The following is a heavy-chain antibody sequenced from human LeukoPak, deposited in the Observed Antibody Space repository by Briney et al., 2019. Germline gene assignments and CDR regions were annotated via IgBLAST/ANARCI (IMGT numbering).Heavy chain of an antibody. D-gene: IGHD3-22*01. CDR1: GFSFSSYG. J-gene: IGHJ4*02. CDR2: IWSDGINK. CDR3: ANENYYDSSGYVDY. Sequence: PGRSLRLSSAASGFSFSSYGMHWVRQAPGKGLEWVAVIWSDGINKYYADSVRGRFTVSRDNSKNTLYLQMNSLRAEDTAVYYCANENYYDSSGYVDYWGQGTLVTVSS. V-gene: IGHV3-33*06.